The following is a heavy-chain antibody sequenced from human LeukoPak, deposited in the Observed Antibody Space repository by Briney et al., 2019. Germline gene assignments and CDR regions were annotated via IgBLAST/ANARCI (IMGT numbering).Heavy chain of an antibody. Sequence: GGSLRLSCAASGFTFSSYAMSWVRQSPGKGLEWVANINQDGSENHYVDSVKGRFTISRDNAKNSVFVQMNGLRVEDTAVYYCVRAGGSSWSDFWGQGTLVTVSS. CDR1: GFTFSSYA. V-gene: IGHV3-7*01. CDR2: INQDGSEN. J-gene: IGHJ4*02. CDR3: VRAGGSSWSDF. D-gene: IGHD6-13*01.